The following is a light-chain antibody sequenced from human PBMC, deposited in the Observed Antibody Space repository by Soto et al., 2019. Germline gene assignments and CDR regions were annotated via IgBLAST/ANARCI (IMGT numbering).Light chain of an antibody. Sequence: QSALTQSPSASGSPGQSVTISCTGTSSDIGGYNSVSWYQQHPGKAPKVMIYDVTKRPSGVPDRFSGSKSGNTASLTVSALQAEYEADYYCSSYTDRKHLVFGTGTKVTVL. CDR2: DVT. J-gene: IGLJ1*01. CDR1: SSDIGGYNS. V-gene: IGLV2-8*01. CDR3: SSYTDRKHLV.